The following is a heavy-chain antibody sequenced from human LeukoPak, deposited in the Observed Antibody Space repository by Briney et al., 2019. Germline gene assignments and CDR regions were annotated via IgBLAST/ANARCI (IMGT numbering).Heavy chain of an antibody. CDR2: IWYDGSNK. D-gene: IGHD3-22*01. J-gene: IGHJ6*02. CDR3: ARADAYYYDSSGYYSPYYYGMTS. CDR1: GFTFSSYG. V-gene: IGHV3-33*01. Sequence: PGGSLRLSCAASGFTFSSYGMHWVRQAPGKGLEWVAVIWYDGSNKYYADSVKGRFTISRDNSKNTLYLQMNSLRAEDTAVYYCARADAYYYDSSGYYSPYYYGMTSGAKGPRSPSP.